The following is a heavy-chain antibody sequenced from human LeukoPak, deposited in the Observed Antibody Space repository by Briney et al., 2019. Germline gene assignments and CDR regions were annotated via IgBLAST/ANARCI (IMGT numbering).Heavy chain of an antibody. D-gene: IGHD3-22*01. J-gene: IGHJ6*03. Sequence: SETLSLTCAVYGGSFSGYYWSWIRQPPGKGLEWIGEINHSGSTNYNPSLKSRVTISVDTSKNQFSLKLSSVTAADTAVYYCARVNDSSGYYPMDVWGKGTTVTVSS. CDR3: ARVNDSSGYYPMDV. V-gene: IGHV4-34*01. CDR2: INHSGST. CDR1: GGSFSGYY.